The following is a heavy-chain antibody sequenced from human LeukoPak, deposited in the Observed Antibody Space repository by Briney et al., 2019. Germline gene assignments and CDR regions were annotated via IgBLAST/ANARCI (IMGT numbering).Heavy chain of an antibody. Sequence: SETLSLTCTVSGGSISSYYWSWIRQPPGKGLEWIGYIYYSGSTNYNPSLKSRVTISVDTSKNQFSLKLSSVTAADTAVYYCARDPPYCSGGSCSRNWYFDLWGRGTLVTVSS. CDR1: GGSISSYY. CDR3: ARDPPYCSGGSCSRNWYFDL. CDR2: IYYSGST. V-gene: IGHV4-59*01. J-gene: IGHJ2*01. D-gene: IGHD2-15*01.